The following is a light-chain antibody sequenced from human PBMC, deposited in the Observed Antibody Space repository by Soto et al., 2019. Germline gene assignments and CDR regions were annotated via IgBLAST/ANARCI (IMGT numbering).Light chain of an antibody. CDR2: GAS. Sequence: EMGMTQSPGTLSVSPGERVTLSCRASQSVGNNLAWHQQKPGQAPRLLIYGASTRATGFPARFSGSGSGTEFTLTISSLQSEDFAVYYCQQYNGWPITFGQGRLLEVK. V-gene: IGKV3-15*01. J-gene: IGKJ5*01. CDR1: QSVGNN. CDR3: QQYNGWPIT.